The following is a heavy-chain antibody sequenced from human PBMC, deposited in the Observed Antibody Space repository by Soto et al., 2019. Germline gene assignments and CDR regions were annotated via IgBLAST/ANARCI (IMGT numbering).Heavy chain of an antibody. CDR3: ARDGTNGTLANYYYYYAMDV. Sequence: PGGSLRLSCAASGFTFSSYSMNWVRQAPGKGLEWVSSISSSSSYIYYADSVKGRFTISRDNAKNSLYLQMNSLRAEDTAVYYCARDGTNGTLANYYYYYAMDVWGQGTTVTVSS. V-gene: IGHV3-21*01. D-gene: IGHD1-1*01. CDR2: ISSSSSYI. J-gene: IGHJ6*02. CDR1: GFTFSSYS.